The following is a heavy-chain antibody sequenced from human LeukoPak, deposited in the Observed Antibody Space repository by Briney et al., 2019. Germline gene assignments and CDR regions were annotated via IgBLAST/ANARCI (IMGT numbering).Heavy chain of an antibody. J-gene: IGHJ4*02. D-gene: IGHD3-22*01. V-gene: IGHV3-74*01. CDR3: AVSYDSRGSNFDY. Sequence: GGSLRLSCAASGFXFTSYWMHWVRQAPGKGLVWVSRIKSDGSTTSYADSVKGRFTISRDNAKNTLYLLMNSLRAEDTALYYCAVSYDSRGSNFDYWGRGTLVTVSS. CDR2: IKSDGSTT. CDR1: GFXFTSYW.